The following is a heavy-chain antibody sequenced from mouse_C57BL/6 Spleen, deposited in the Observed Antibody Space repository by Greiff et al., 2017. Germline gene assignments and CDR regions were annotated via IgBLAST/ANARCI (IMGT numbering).Heavy chain of an antibody. CDR1: GYTFTSYW. Sequence: VQLQQPGTELVKPGASVKLSCKASGYTFTSYWMHWVKQRPGQGLEWIGNINPSNGGTNYNEKFKSKATLTVDKSSSTAYMQLSSLTSEYSAVYYGARQLRPYYFDYWGQGTTLTVSS. CDR3: ARQLRPYYFDY. J-gene: IGHJ2*01. D-gene: IGHD3-2*02. CDR2: INPSNGGT. V-gene: IGHV1-53*01.